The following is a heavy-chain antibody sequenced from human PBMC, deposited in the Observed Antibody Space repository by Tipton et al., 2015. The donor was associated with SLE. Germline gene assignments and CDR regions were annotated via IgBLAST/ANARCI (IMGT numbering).Heavy chain of an antibody. D-gene: IGHD3-10*01. CDR3: ARHMRRRWGSGMAAKIDAFDI. V-gene: IGHV4-34*01. CDR1: GGSFSGYY. Sequence: TLSLTCAVYGGSFSGYYWSWVRQPPGKGLEWIGEINHSGSTNYNPSLKSRVTISVDTSKNQFSLKPSSVTAADTAVYYCARHMRRRWGSGMAAKIDAFDIWGQGTMVTVSS. J-gene: IGHJ3*02. CDR2: INHSGST.